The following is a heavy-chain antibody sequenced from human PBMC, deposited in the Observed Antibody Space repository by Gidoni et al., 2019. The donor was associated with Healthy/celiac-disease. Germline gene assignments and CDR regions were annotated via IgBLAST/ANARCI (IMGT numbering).Heavy chain of an antibody. CDR3: ARDPHKGSAFDI. D-gene: IGHD3-10*01. CDR1: GGSISSYY. V-gene: IGHV4-59*01. CDR2: IYYSGST. Sequence: QVQLQESGPGLVKPSETLSLTCTVSGGSISSYYWSWIRQPPGKGLEWIGYIYYSGSTNYNPSLKSRVTISVDTSKNQFSLKLSSVTAADTAVYYCARDPHKGSAFDIWGQGTMVTVSS. J-gene: IGHJ3*02.